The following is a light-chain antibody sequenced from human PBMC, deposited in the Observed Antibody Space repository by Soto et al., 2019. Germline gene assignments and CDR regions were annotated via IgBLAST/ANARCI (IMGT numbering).Light chain of an antibody. J-gene: IGKJ4*01. CDR3: PQSYSTPIT. Sequence: DIQMTQSPSSLSASVGDRVTITCRASQSISSYLNWYQQKPGKAPKLLIYAASSLQSGVPSRFSGSGSGTDFTLTISSLQPEDFATYYCPQSYSTPITFGGGTKVEIK. CDR2: AAS. V-gene: IGKV1-39*01. CDR1: QSISSY.